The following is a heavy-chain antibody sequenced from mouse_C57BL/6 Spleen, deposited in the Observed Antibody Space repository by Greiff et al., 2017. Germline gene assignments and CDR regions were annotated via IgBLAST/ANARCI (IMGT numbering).Heavy chain of an antibody. V-gene: IGHV1-69*01. J-gene: IGHJ3*01. CDR3: ARGAYNTAQGTFAY. CDR2: IDPSDSYT. Sequence: QVQLQQSGAALVMPGASVKLSCKASGYTFTSYWMHWVKQRPGQGLEWIGEIDPSDSYTTYNQKFKGKSPLTVDKSSSTAYMQLSSRTSEDSAVYYCARGAYNTAQGTFAYWGQGTLVTVSA. CDR1: GYTFTSYW. D-gene: IGHD3-2*02.